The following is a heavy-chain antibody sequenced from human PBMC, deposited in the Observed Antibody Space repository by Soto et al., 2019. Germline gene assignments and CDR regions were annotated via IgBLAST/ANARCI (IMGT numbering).Heavy chain of an antibody. Sequence: QVHLVQSGAEVKKPGSSVKVSCQASGGPFSNYALSWVRQAPGHGLEWMGGIIPISGTTDYAQKFQARVTITADESTNTAYMELSSLRADDTAAYYCARLPSVLPVVDMWGQGTLVTVSS. CDR2: IIPISGTT. CDR1: GGPFSNYA. CDR3: ARLPSVLPVVDM. J-gene: IGHJ3*02. V-gene: IGHV1-69*01.